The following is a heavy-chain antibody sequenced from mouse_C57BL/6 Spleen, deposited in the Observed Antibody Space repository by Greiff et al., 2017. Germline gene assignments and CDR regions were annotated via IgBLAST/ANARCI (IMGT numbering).Heavy chain of an antibody. V-gene: IGHV1-19*01. D-gene: IGHD1-1*01. CDR3: ARRGLRGGYFDV. CDR1: GYTFTDYY. J-gene: IGHJ1*03. Sequence: EVQLQESGPVLVKPGASVKMSCKASGYTFTDYYMNWVKQSHGKSLEWIGVINPYNGGTSYNQKFKGKATLTVDKSSSTAYMELNSLTSEDSAVYYCARRGLRGGYFDVWGTGTTVTVSS. CDR2: INPYNGGT.